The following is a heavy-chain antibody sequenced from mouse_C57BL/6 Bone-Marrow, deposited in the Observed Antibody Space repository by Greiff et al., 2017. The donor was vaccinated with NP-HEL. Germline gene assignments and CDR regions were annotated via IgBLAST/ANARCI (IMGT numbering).Heavy chain of an antibody. V-gene: IGHV5-4*01. CDR1: GFTFSSYA. D-gene: IGHD2-3*01. Sequence: EVQLVESGGGLVKPGGSLKLSCAASGFTFSSYAMSWVRQTPEKRLEWVATISDGGSYTYYPDNVKGRFTISRDNAKNNLYLQMSHLKSEDTAMYYCARDQWLLPYFDYWGQGTTLTVSS. CDR2: ISDGGSYT. J-gene: IGHJ2*01. CDR3: ARDQWLLPYFDY.